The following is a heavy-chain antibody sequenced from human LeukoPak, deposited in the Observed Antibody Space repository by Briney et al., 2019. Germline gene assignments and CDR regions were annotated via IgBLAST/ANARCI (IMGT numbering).Heavy chain of an antibody. CDR1: GGSFSGYY. CDR2: LNQSGIT. J-gene: IGHJ4*02. CDR3: ARDDRRYCSGGTCYSRDY. Sequence: SETLSLACAVYGGSFSGYYWSWIRQSPGKGLEWIGELNQSGITNYNPSLKTRVTISVDTSKNQLSLKLRSVTAADTAVYYCARDDRRYCSGGTCYSRDYWGQGTLVTVSS. D-gene: IGHD2-15*01. V-gene: IGHV4-34*01.